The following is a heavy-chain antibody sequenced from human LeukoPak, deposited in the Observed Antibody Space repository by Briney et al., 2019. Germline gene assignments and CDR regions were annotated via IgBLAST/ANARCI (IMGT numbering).Heavy chain of an antibody. Sequence: PGGSLRLSCAASGFTFSSYWMSWVRQAPGKGLEWVANIKQDGSEKYYVDSVKGRFPISRDNAKNSLYLQMNSLRAEDTAVYYCARDLGGLDYGDYIDYWGQGTLVTVSS. J-gene: IGHJ4*02. D-gene: IGHD4-17*01. CDR1: GFTFSSYW. CDR2: IKQDGSEK. CDR3: ARDLGGLDYGDYIDY. V-gene: IGHV3-7*01.